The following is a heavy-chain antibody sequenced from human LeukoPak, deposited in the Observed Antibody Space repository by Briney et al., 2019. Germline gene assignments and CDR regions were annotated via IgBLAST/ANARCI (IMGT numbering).Heavy chain of an antibody. J-gene: IGHJ4*02. CDR1: GFSFSSYS. Sequence: GGSLRLSCAASGFSFSSYSMNWVRQAPGKGLEWVSSISSSSYIYYADSVKGRFAISRDNAKNSLYLQMNSLRAEDTAVYYCARDLGSYGRPSYFDYWGQGTLVTVSS. D-gene: IGHD5-18*01. CDR2: ISSSSYI. V-gene: IGHV3-21*01. CDR3: ARDLGSYGRPSYFDY.